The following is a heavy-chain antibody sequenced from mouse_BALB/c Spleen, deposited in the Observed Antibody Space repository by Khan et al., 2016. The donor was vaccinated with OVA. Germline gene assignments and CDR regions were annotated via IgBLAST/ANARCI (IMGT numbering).Heavy chain of an antibody. CDR3: AREDLTLDY. Sequence: EVQLQESGPGLVKPSQSLSLTCTVTGYSITSDYAWNWIRQFPGNKLEWMGYISSSGSTGYNPSLKSRISITRDTSKSQFFLQLNSVTTEDTATDYCAREDLTLDYWGQGTTLTVSS. J-gene: IGHJ2*01. D-gene: IGHD4-1*01. CDR2: ISSSGST. V-gene: IGHV3-2*02. CDR1: GYSITSDYA.